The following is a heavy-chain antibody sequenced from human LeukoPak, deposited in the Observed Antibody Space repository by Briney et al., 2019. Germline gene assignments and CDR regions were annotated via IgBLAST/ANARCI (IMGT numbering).Heavy chain of an antibody. D-gene: IGHD1-26*01. Sequence: PGGSLRLSCAASGFTFDDYAMHWVRQAPGKGLEWVSGISWNSGSIGYADSVKGRFTISRDNAKNSLYLQMNSLRAEDTAVYYCARDFSGTQVDYWGQGTLVTVSS. CDR3: ARDFSGTQVDY. CDR1: GFTFDDYA. J-gene: IGHJ4*02. V-gene: IGHV3-9*01. CDR2: ISWNSGSI.